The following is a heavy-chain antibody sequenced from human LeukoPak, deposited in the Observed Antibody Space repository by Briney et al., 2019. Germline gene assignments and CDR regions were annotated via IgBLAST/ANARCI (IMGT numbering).Heavy chain of an antibody. J-gene: IGHJ3*02. Sequence: GGSLRLSCAASGFTFSSYAMSWVRQAPGKGLEWVSAISGSGGSTYYADSVKGRFTISRDNSKNTLYLQMNSLRAEDTAVYYCAKDYDYVWGSYRYSHAFDIWGQGTMVTVSS. CDR3: AKDYDYVWGSYRYSHAFDI. V-gene: IGHV3-23*01. CDR2: ISGSGGST. CDR1: GFTFSSYA. D-gene: IGHD3-16*02.